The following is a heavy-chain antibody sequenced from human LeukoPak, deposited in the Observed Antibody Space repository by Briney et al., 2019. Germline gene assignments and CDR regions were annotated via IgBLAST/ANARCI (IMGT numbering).Heavy chain of an antibody. J-gene: IGHJ4*02. CDR3: VRGGIQVSGIDEIDY. Sequence: GGSLRLSCAASGFTFRSYDMHWVRQVTGKGLEWVSAVGISGDTYYAGSVKGRITISRDNAKNSLYLQMNSLTAGDTAVYYCVRGGIQVSGIDEIDYWGQGTLVTVSS. D-gene: IGHD6-19*01. CDR1: GFTFRSYD. V-gene: IGHV3-13*01. CDR2: VGISGDT.